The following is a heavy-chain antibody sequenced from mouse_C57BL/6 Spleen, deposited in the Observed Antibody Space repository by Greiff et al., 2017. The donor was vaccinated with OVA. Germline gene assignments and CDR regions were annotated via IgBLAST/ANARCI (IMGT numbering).Heavy chain of an antibody. CDR3: ARNPYYYGSSYFGY. V-gene: IGHV5-17*01. Sequence: VQLKESGGGLVKPGGSLKLSCAASGFTFSDYGMHWVRQAPEKGLEWVAYISSGSSTIYYADTVKGRFTISRDNAKNTLFLQMTSLRSEDTAMYYCARNPYYYGSSYFGYWGQGTTLTVSS. CDR1: GFTFSDYG. J-gene: IGHJ2*01. D-gene: IGHD1-1*01. CDR2: ISSGSSTI.